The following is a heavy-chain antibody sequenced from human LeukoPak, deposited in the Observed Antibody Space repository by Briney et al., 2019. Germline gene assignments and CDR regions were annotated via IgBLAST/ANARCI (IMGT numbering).Heavy chain of an antibody. CDR1: GYTFTSYA. D-gene: IGHD2-2*02. V-gene: IGHV1-3*01. Sequence: ASVKVSCKASGYTFTSYAMHWVRQAPGQRLEWMGWINAGNGNTKYSQKFQGRVTITRDTSASTAYMELSSLRSEDTAVYYCARVGGVPAAIRYYYMDVWGKGTTVTVSS. J-gene: IGHJ6*03. CDR3: ARVGGVPAAIRYYYMDV. CDR2: INAGNGNT.